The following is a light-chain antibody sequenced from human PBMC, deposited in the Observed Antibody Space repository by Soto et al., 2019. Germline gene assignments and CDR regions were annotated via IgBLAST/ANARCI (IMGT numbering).Light chain of an antibody. J-gene: IGLJ1*01. CDR3: QSYETSLSGPDV. Sequence: QAVVTQPPSVSGAPGQSVTISCTGSSSNIGAGYDVHWYQHLPGTAPKLLIYGNNNRPSGVPDRFSGSKSGTSASLAITGLQAEDEADYYCQSYETSLSGPDVFGTGTKLTVL. CDR2: GNN. V-gene: IGLV1-40*01. CDR1: SSNIGAGYD.